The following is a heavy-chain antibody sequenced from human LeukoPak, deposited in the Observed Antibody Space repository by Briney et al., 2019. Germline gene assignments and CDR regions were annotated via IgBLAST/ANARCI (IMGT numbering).Heavy chain of an antibody. Sequence: GGSLRLSCAASGFTLSSYGMHWVRQAPGKGLEWVAVIWYDGSNKYYADSVKGRFTISRDNSKNTLYLQMNSLRAEDTAVYYCAREVYDSSGYYGRSDAFDIWGQGTMVTVSS. J-gene: IGHJ3*02. D-gene: IGHD3-22*01. V-gene: IGHV3-33*01. CDR3: AREVYDSSGYYGRSDAFDI. CDR2: IWYDGSNK. CDR1: GFTLSSYG.